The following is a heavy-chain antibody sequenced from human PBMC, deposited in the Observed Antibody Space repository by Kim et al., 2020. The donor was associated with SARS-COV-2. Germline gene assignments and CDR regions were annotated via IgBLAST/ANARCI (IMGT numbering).Heavy chain of an antibody. CDR2: ISGTSSTI. J-gene: IGHJ6*01. CDR3: ARAEWELLLYYYYGMDV. V-gene: IGHV3-48*01. CDR1: GFTFSSYS. Sequence: GGSLRLSCAASGFTFSSYSMNWVRQAPGKGLEWVSYISGTSSTIYYADSVKGRFTISRDNAKNSLYLQMNSLRAEDTAVYYCARAEWELLLYYYYGMDV. D-gene: IGHD1-26*01.